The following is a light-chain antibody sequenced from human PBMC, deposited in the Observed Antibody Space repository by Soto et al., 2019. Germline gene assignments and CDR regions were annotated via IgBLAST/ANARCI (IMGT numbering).Light chain of an antibody. J-gene: IGLJ2*01. CDR2: NNV. CDR3: AAWVVGLNTVL. V-gene: IGLV1-44*01. Sequence: QAVVTQPPSASGTPGQRVTISCSGSTFNIGSNTVSWYQHLPGTSPKLLIYNNVQRPSGVPDRFSGSKSGTSASLAISGLQSEDEADYYCAAWVVGLNTVLFGGGTKLAVL. CDR1: TFNIGSNT.